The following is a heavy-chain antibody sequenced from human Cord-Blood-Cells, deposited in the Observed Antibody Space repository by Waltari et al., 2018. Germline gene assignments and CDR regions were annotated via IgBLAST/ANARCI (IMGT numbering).Heavy chain of an antibody. CDR2: ISSSSSYI. D-gene: IGHD2-2*01. CDR3: ARDRKTYYCSSTSCYYYYGMDV. Sequence: EVQLVESGGGLVKPGGSLRLSCAASGFTFGSYSMNWVRQAPGKGLEWVSSISSSSSYIYYADSVKGRFTISRDNAKNSLYLQMNSLRAEDTAVYYCARDRKTYYCSSTSCYYYYGMDVWGQGP. J-gene: IGHJ6*02. V-gene: IGHV3-21*01. CDR1: GFTFGSYS.